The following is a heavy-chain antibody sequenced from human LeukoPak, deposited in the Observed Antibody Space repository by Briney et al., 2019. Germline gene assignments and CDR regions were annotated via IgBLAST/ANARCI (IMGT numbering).Heavy chain of an antibody. Sequence: ASVKLSCTASGYTFTSYDINWVRQATGQGLEWMGWMNPNSGNTGYAQKFQGRVTMNRNTSISTAYMELSSLRSEDTAVYYCARPDDSSGYYYSDAFDIWGQGTMVTVSS. CDR3: ARPDDSSGYYYSDAFDI. V-gene: IGHV1-8*01. D-gene: IGHD3-22*01. CDR1: GYTFTSYD. J-gene: IGHJ3*02. CDR2: MNPNSGNT.